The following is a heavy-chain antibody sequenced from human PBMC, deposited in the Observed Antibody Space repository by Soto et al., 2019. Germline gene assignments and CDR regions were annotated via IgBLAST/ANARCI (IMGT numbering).Heavy chain of an antibody. CDR3: VRFGQQLSTYFDY. J-gene: IGHJ4*02. Sequence: SETLSLTCAVYGGSFSGYYWTWIRQPPGTGLEWIGEINHSGSTNYNPSLKSRVTISVDTSKNQFSLKLSSVTAADTAVYYCVRFGQQLSTYFDYWGQGTLVTVSS. CDR2: INHSGST. D-gene: IGHD6-13*01. CDR1: GGSFSGYY. V-gene: IGHV4-34*09.